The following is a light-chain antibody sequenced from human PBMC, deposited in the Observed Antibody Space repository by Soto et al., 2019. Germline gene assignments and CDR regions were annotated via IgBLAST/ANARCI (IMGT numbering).Light chain of an antibody. CDR2: DVS. CDR3: SSYTTSNTRQIV. J-gene: IGLJ1*01. V-gene: IGLV2-14*03. Sequence: QSVLTQPASVSGSPGQAITISYPGTSSDVGGYNYVSWYQHHPGKAPKLIIYDVSNRPSGVSNRFSGSKSGNTASLTISGLQPEDEADYYCSSYTTSNTRQIVFGTGTKVTVL. CDR1: SSDVGGYNY.